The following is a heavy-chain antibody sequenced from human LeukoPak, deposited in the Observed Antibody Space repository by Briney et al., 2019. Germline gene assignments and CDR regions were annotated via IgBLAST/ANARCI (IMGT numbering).Heavy chain of an antibody. V-gene: IGHV3-21*01. CDR3: ASATQYYVSSGGIDY. CDR2: ISSSSSYI. J-gene: IGHJ4*02. D-gene: IGHD3-22*01. CDR1: GFTYSSYS. Sequence: PGGSLRLSCAASGFTYSSYSMNWVRQAPGKGLEWVSSISSSSSYIYYADSVKGRFTISRDNAKNSLYLQMNSLRADDTAVYYCASATQYYVSSGGIDYWGQGTLVTVSS.